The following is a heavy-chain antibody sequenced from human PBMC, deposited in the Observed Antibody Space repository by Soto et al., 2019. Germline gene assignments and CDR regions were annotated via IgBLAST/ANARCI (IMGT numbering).Heavy chain of an antibody. J-gene: IGHJ5*02. D-gene: IGHD6-13*01. CDR3: SWPVAAAVGAQWFEP. CDR1: GGSLSSYP. V-gene: IGHV1-69*02. Sequence: QVLLVQAGAELKKPGSSLKVSCKASGGSLSSYPISWRRQAPGQGLEWMGRIIPFLDKADYAQQSEGRVNLAAGQSRATLCLELSSVPSDATGVYDVSWPVAAAVGAQWFEPCGQRSLV. CDR2: IIPFLDKA.